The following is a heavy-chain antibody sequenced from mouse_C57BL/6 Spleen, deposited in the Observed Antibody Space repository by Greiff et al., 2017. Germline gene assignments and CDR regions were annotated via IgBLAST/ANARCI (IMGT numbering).Heavy chain of an antibody. Sequence: QVQLQQPGAELVMPGASMKLSCKASGYTFTSYWMHWVKQRPGQGLEWIGEIDPSDSYTNYNQKFKGKSTLTVDKSSSTAYMQLSSLTSEDSAVYYCAREVATHYFDYWGQGTTLTVSS. D-gene: IGHD1-1*01. J-gene: IGHJ2*01. CDR2: IDPSDSYT. CDR3: AREVATHYFDY. CDR1: GYTFTSYW. V-gene: IGHV1-69*01.